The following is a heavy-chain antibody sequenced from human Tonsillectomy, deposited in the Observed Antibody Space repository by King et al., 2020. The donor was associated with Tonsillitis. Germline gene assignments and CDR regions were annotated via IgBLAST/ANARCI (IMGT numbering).Heavy chain of an antibody. CDR3: ARGGEGGGRYDY. J-gene: IGHJ4*02. CDR1: GGIFSNHA. CDR2: SIPVLGQT. V-gene: IGHV1-69*09. D-gene: IGHD1-26*01. Sequence: QLVQSGAEVKKPGSSVKVSCKASGGIFSNHALTWVRQAPGQGLEWMGRSIPVLGQTTYAPKFRARLTIITDKSTSTSYMELSSLQSEDTAVYYCARGGEGGGRYDYWGQGTLVTVSS.